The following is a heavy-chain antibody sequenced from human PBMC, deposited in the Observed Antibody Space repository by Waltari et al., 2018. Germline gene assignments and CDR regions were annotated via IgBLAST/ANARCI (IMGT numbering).Heavy chain of an antibody. V-gene: IGHV3-74*01. J-gene: IGHJ4*02. CDR3: ARGGQLALDY. D-gene: IGHD6-6*01. Sequence: EVQLVESGGGLVQPGASLRLSCSASAFTVSNYYTHWVRQGPGKGLVWISRSNNGGGSSTTYADSVKGRFTISKDNAKNTVYLQMNSLRAEDTAVYHCARGGQLALDYWGQGTLVTVSS. CDR2: SNNGGGSST. CDR1: AFTVSNYY.